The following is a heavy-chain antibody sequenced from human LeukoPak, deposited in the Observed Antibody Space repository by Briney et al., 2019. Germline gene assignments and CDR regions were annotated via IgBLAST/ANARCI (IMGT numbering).Heavy chain of an antibody. CDR1: GYTFTSYY. D-gene: IGHD1-20*01. V-gene: IGHV1-46*01. CDR2: INPSGGST. J-gene: IGHJ4*02. CDR3: AREFESVTGTLGY. Sequence: ASVKVSCKASGYTFTSYYMHWVRQAPGRGLEWMGIINPSGGSTSYAQKFQGRVTMTRDTSTSTVYMELSRLRSDDTAVYYCAREFESVTGTLGYWGQGTLVTVSS.